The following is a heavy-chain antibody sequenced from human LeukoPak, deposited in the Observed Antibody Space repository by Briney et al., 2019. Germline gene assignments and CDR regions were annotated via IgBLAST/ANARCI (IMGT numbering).Heavy chain of an antibody. CDR2: IKQDGSEK. D-gene: IGHD2-15*01. J-gene: IGHJ3*02. V-gene: IGHV3-7*01. CDR3: ARPYCSGGSCYSAFDI. CDR1: GFTFSSYW. Sequence: GGSLRLSCAASGFTFSSYWMTWVRQAPGKGLEWVANIKQDGSEKHYVDSVKGRFTISRDNAENSLYLQMNSLRAEDTAVYYCARPYCSGGSCYSAFDIWGQGTMVTVSS.